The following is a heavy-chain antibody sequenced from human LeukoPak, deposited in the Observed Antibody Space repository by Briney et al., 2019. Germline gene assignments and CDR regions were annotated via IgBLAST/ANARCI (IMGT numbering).Heavy chain of an antibody. CDR1: GFTFSSYT. Sequence: GGSLRLSCAASGFTFSSYTMNWVRQAPGKGLEWVSSISGSTTYKYYTDSVKGRFTISRGNAKNSLFLQMNSLRAEDTALYYCARDEGYGDYVDWGQGTLVTVSS. CDR3: ARDEGYGDYVD. V-gene: IGHV3-21*01. D-gene: IGHD4-17*01. J-gene: IGHJ4*02. CDR2: ISGSTTYK.